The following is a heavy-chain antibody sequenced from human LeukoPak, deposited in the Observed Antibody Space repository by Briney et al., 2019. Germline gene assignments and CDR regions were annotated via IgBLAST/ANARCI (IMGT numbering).Heavy chain of an antibody. V-gene: IGHV1-69*01. D-gene: IGHD3-22*01. CDR1: GGTFSSYA. CDR2: IIPIFGTA. J-gene: IGHJ4*02. Sequence: ASVKVSCKASGGTFSSYAISWVRQAPGQGLERMGGIIPIFGTANYAQKFQGRVTITADESTSTAYMELSSLRSEDTAVYYCARDLSYDSSGYYPNDYWGQGTLVTVSS. CDR3: ARDLSYDSSGYYPNDY.